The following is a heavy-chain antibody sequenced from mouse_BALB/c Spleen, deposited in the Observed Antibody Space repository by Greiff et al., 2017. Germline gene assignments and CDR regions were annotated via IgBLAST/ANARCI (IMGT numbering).Heavy chain of an antibody. D-gene: IGHD2-1*01. Sequence: EVQLVETGGGLVQPKGSLKLSCAASGFTFNTNAMNWVRQAPGKGLEWVARIRSKSNNYATYYADSVKDRFTISRDDSQSMLYLQMNNLKTEDTAMYYCVRDYGNYGFAYWGQGTLVTVSA. J-gene: IGHJ3*01. V-gene: IGHV10S3*01. CDR3: VRDYGNYGFAY. CDR2: IRSKSNNYAT. CDR1: GFTFNTNA.